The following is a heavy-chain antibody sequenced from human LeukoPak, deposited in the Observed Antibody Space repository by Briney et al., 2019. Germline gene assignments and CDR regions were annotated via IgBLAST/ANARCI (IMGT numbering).Heavy chain of an antibody. D-gene: IGHD6-19*01. V-gene: IGHV3-30*02. CDR1: GFTFSSYG. CDR3: AKDRRSGWYFDY. J-gene: IGHJ4*02. CDR2: IRYDGSNK. Sequence: GGSLRLSCAASGFTFSSYGMHWVRQAPGKGLEWVAFIRYDGSNKYYADSVKGRFTISRDNSKNTLYLQMSSLRAEDTAVYYCAKDRRSGWYFDYWGQGTLVTVSS.